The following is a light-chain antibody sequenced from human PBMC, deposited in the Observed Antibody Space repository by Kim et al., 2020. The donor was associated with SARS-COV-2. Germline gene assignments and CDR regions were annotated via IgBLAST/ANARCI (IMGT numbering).Light chain of an antibody. CDR3: QQYNSYAYT. V-gene: IGKV1-5*03. J-gene: IGKJ2*01. CDR2: KAS. Sequence: ASVGGRAPITCRASQSISSWLAWYQQKPGKAPKLLIYKASSLESGVPSRFSGSGSGTEFTLTISSLQPDDFATYYCQQYNSYAYTFGQGTKLEI. CDR1: QSISSW.